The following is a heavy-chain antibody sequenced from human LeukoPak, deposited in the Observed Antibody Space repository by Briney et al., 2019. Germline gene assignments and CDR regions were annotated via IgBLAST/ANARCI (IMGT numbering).Heavy chain of an antibody. CDR3: ARDTDGLHY. Sequence: QPGGSLRLSCAVSGFTFSSSWMHWVRQVPGKGLEWVSRISGDGTTISYADSVKGRFTISRDNAKNTLYLQMSSLRAEDTAVYYCARDTDGLHYWGQGALVTVSS. CDR1: GFTFSSSW. D-gene: IGHD2-8*02. J-gene: IGHJ4*02. CDR2: ISGDGTTI. V-gene: IGHV3-74*01.